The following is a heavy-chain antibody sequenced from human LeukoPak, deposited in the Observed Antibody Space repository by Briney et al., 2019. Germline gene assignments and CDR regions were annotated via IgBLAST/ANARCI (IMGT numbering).Heavy chain of an antibody. J-gene: IGHJ3*02. D-gene: IGHD6-13*01. CDR3: QQQPVGVAFDI. CDR2: IYHSGST. CDR1: GGSISSGGYS. Sequence: PSQTLSLTCAVSGGSISSGGYSWSWIRQPPGKGLEWIGYIYHSGSTYYNPPLKSRVTISVDTSKNQFSLKLSSVTAADTAVYYCQQQPVGVAFDIWGQGTMVTVSS. V-gene: IGHV4-30-2*01.